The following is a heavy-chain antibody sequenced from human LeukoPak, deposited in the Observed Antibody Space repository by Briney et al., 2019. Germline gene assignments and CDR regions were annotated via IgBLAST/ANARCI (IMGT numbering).Heavy chain of an antibody. CDR3: TREPDYSGFDL. CDR1: GGSISSSSYY. D-gene: IGHD5-12*01. V-gene: IGHV4-39*07. CDR2: IYTSGST. J-gene: IGHJ4*02. Sequence: SETLSLTCTVSGGSISSSSYYWGWIRQPPGKGLEWIGSIYTSGSTNYNPSLKSRVTMSVDTSKNQFSLKLSSVTAADTAVYYCTREPDYSGFDLWGQGTLVTVSS.